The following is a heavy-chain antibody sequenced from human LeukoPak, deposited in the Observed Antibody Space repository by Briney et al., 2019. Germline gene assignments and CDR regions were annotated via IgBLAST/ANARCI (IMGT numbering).Heavy chain of an antibody. Sequence: GGSLRLSYAASGFTFSSYAMSWVRQVPGKGLVWVSRISGDGTARNYADSVKGRFTISRDDAKNTVDLQMNSLRGEDTAVYYCVRGRGSYGWFDPWGQGTLVTVSS. D-gene: IGHD3-10*01. CDR2: ISGDGTAR. CDR1: GFTFSSYA. J-gene: IGHJ5*02. CDR3: VRGRGSYGWFDP. V-gene: IGHV3-74*01.